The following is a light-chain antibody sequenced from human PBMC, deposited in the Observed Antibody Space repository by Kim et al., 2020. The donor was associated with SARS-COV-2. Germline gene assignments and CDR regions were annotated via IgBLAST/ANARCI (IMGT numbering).Light chain of an antibody. V-gene: IGLV2-8*01. CDR2: EVT. CDR1: SSDSGSYNF. CDR3: SSYAGSNNFV. J-gene: IGLJ1*01. Sequence: GQCVTIACTGASSDSGSYNFVSWYQQLPGKAPKLMIYEVTKRPSGVPDRFSGSKSGNTASLTVSGLQADDEADYYCSSYAGSNNFVFGTGTKVTVL.